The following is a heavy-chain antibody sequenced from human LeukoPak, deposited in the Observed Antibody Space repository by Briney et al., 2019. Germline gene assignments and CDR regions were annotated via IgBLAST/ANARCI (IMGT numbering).Heavy chain of an antibody. CDR1: GFTFSSYS. Sequence: GGSLRLSCAASGFTFSSYSMNWVRQAPGKGLEWVPSISSSSSYIYYADSVKGRFTISRDNAKNSLYLQMNSLRAEDTAVYYCARDSSSGGSCYSCYLDYWGQGTLVTVSS. CDR2: ISSSSSYI. V-gene: IGHV3-21*01. J-gene: IGHJ4*02. CDR3: ARDSSSGGSCYSCYLDY. D-gene: IGHD2-15*01.